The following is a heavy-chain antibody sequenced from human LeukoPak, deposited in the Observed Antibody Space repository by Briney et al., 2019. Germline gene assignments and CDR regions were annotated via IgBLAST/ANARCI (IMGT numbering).Heavy chain of an antibody. V-gene: IGHV3-73*01. D-gene: IGHD1-26*01. CDR2: IRSQADSYAT. CDR1: GFSFSGSG. CDR3: ASFPSGSYSAY. Sequence: GGSLRLSCAASGFSFSGSGMHWVRQASGKGLEWVGHIRSQADSYATVYGASVKGRFTITRDDSENTAYLQMNSLKTEDTAVYYCASFPSGSYSAYWGQGTLVTISS. J-gene: IGHJ4*02.